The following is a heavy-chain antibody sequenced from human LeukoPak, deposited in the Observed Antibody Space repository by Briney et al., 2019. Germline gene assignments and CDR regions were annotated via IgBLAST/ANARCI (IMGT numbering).Heavy chain of an antibody. CDR2: IIPIFGTA. CDR3: ASRELSDTAIGALDI. V-gene: IGHV1-69*05. Sequence: SVKVSCKASGGTFSSYAISWVRQAPGQGLEWMGRIIPIFGTANYAQKFQGRVTITTDESTSTAYMELSSLRSEDTAVYYCASRELSDTAIGALDIWGQGTMVTVSS. CDR1: GGTFSSYA. J-gene: IGHJ3*02. D-gene: IGHD5-18*01.